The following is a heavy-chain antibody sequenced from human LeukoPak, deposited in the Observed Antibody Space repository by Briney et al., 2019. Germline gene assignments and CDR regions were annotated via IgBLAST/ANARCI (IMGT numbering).Heavy chain of an antibody. V-gene: IGHV3-21*01. Sequence: GGSLRLSCAASAFSLNAYNMNWVRQAPGKGLEWVSSISYTGTYIYYADSVKGRFTSSRDNAKNTLYLQMNRLRAEDTAVYYCARDYRSWDPFDYWGRGTLVTVSS. CDR3: ARDYRSWDPFDY. CDR1: AFSLNAYN. J-gene: IGHJ4*02. D-gene: IGHD3-16*02. CDR2: ISYTGTYI.